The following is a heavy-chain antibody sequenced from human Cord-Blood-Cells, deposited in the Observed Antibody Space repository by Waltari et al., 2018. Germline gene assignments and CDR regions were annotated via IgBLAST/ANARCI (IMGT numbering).Heavy chain of an antibody. CDR1: GSTFTSHG. Sequence: QVQLVQSGAEVKKPGASVKVSCKASGSTFTSHGISWVRQAPGQGCEWMGWISAYNGNTNKAQKHQGRVTMTKDTCTSTAYMELRSLRSDDTAVYYCAGYYDFWSRYCYGMDVMGQGTTVTVSS. V-gene: IGHV1-18*01. CDR2: ISAYNGNT. D-gene: IGHD3-3*01. J-gene: IGHJ6*02. CDR3: AGYYDFWSRYCYGMDV.